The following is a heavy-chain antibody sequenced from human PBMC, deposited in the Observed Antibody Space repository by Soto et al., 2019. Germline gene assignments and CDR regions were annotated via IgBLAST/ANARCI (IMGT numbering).Heavy chain of an antibody. V-gene: IGHV1-2*04. CDR2: INPNSGGT. CDR1: EYTFTGYY. J-gene: IGHJ4*02. Sequence: ASVKVSCKASEYTFTGYYMHWVRQAPGQGLEWMGWINPNSGGTNYAQKFQGWVTMTRDTSISTAYMELSRLRSDDTAVYYCARTEYSGYGSPFDYWGQGTLVTVSS. CDR3: ARTEYSGYGSPFDY. D-gene: IGHD5-12*01.